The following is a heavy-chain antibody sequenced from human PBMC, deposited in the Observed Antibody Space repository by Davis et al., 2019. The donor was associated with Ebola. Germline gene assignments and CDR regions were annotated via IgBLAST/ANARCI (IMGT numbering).Heavy chain of an antibody. J-gene: IGHJ6*02. CDR2: ISSSSSYT. V-gene: IGHV3-21*05. CDR3: ARGRYSDGMDV. D-gene: IGHD5-18*01. CDR1: GFTFSSYA. Sequence: GESLKISCAASGFTFSSYAMSWVRQAPGKGLEWVSYISSSSSYTNYADSVKGRFTISRDNAKNSLYLQMNSLRAEDTAVYYCARGRYSDGMDVWGQGTTVTVSS.